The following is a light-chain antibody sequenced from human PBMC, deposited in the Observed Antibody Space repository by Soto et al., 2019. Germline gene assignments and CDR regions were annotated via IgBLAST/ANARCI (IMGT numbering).Light chain of an antibody. CDR1: SSDVGAYNY. Sequence: QSALTQPPSASVSPGQSVTISCTGTSSDVGAYNYVSWYQQHAGKAPKLVIYEVTKRPSGVPDRFSGSKSANTASLTVSGLQAEDEADYYCSSFASSNTGVFGGGTKLTVL. J-gene: IGLJ3*02. CDR2: EVT. CDR3: SSFASSNTGV. V-gene: IGLV2-8*01.